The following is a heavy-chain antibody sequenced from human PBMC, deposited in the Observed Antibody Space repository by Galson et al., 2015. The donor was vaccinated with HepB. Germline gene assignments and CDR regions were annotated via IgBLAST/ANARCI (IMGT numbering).Heavy chain of an antibody. D-gene: IGHD3-3*01. CDR2: ISAYNGNT. CDR3: ARDGITIFGVVIQLDY. Sequence: SVKVSCKASGYTFTSYGISWVRQAPGQGLEWMGWISAYNGNTNYAQKLQGRVTMTTDTSTSTAYMELRSLRSDDTAVYYCARDGITIFGVVIQLDYWGQGTLVTVSS. V-gene: IGHV1-18*01. J-gene: IGHJ4*02. CDR1: GYTFTSYG.